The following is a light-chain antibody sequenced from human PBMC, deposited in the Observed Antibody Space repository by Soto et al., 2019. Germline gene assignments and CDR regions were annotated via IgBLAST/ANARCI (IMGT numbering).Light chain of an antibody. CDR2: EVS. V-gene: IGLV2-8*01. Sequence: QSVLTQPPSASGSPGQSVTISCTGTSSDVGGSNFVSWYRQHPGKAPKLMIYEVSKRPSGVPDRFSGSKSGNTASLTVSGLQAEDEADYYCSSYAVYTTVVFGGGTKVTVL. J-gene: IGLJ3*02. CDR1: SSDVGGSNF. CDR3: SSYAVYTTVV.